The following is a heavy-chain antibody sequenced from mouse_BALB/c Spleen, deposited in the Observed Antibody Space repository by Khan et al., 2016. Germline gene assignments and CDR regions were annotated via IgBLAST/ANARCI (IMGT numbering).Heavy chain of an antibody. CDR1: GFNIKDTY. Sequence: VQLQQSGAELVKPGASVKLSCTASGFNIKDTYMHWVKQRPEQGLEWIGRIDPANGNTKYDPKFQGKAIITVDTSSNTAYLQLSSLTSEDTAVYYCARSPYDYDVGFAYWGQGTLVTVSA. V-gene: IGHV14-3*02. D-gene: IGHD2-4*01. CDR2: IDPANGNT. J-gene: IGHJ3*01. CDR3: ARSPYDYDVGFAY.